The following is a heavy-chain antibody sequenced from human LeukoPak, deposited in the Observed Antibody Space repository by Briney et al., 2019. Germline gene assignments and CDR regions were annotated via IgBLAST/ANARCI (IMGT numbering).Heavy chain of an antibody. CDR3: ARDVNWNYCDY. J-gene: IGHJ4*01. CDR2: ISSSSSYI. Sequence: PGGSLRLSCAASGFTFSSYGMTWVRQAPGKGLEWVSYISSSSSYIYYADSVKGRFTISRDNAKNSLYLQMNSLRAEDTAVYYCARDVNWNYCDYWGHGTLVTVSS. D-gene: IGHD1-20*01. CDR1: GFTFSSYG. V-gene: IGHV3-21*05.